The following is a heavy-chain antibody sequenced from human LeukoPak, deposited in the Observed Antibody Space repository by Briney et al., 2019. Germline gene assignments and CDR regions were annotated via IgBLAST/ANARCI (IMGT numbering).Heavy chain of an antibody. D-gene: IGHD2-2*01. Sequence: GASVKVSCKASGYTFTGYYMHWVRQAPGQGLEWMGRINPHSGGTNYAQKFQGRVTMTRDTSISTAYMELSRLRSDDTAVYYCVRYTSGTLHAFDIWGQGTMVTVSS. CDR2: INPHSGGT. CDR3: VRYTSGTLHAFDI. V-gene: IGHV1-2*06. CDR1: GYTFTGYY. J-gene: IGHJ3*02.